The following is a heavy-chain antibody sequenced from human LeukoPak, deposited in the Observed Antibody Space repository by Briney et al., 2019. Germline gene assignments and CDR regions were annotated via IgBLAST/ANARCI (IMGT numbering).Heavy chain of an antibody. D-gene: IGHD2-2*02. V-gene: IGHV3-21*01. Sequence: GGSLRLSCAASGFSFSSYWMNWVRQAPGKGLEWVSSFLSSSSYIYYADSVKGRFTISRDNAKNSLYLQMNSLRAEDTAVYYCARGQVWYQLLYDYFDYWGQGTLVTVSS. CDR1: GFSFSSYW. CDR2: FLSSSSYI. CDR3: ARGQVWYQLLYDYFDY. J-gene: IGHJ4*02.